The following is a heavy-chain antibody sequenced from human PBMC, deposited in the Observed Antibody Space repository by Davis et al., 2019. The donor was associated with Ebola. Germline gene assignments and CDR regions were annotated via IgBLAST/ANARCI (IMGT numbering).Heavy chain of an antibody. Sequence: GGSLRLSCAASGFTFSTYSMNWVRQAPGKGLEWISYITSSSLIHLADSVRGRFTISRDNAKNSLYLQLNSLRDEDTAVYYCAKFWGEEYSSNWFYFHHWGQGTQVTVS. J-gene: IGHJ4*02. V-gene: IGHV3-48*02. CDR2: ITSSSLI. D-gene: IGHD6-13*01. CDR1: GFTFSTYS. CDR3: AKFWGEEYSSNWFYFHH.